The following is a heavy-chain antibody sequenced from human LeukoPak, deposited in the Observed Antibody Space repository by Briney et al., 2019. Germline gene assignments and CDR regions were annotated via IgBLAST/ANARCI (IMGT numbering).Heavy chain of an antibody. CDR1: GFTFSDYY. Sequence: NAGGSLRLSCAASGFTFSDYYMSWIRQAPGKGLEWVSDISSSSIYTNYADSVKGRFTVSRDDAKNSLYLQMNSLRAEDTAVYYCARCGYSGYDYCDSWGQGTLVTVSS. V-gene: IGHV3-11*03. J-gene: IGHJ4*02. CDR3: ARCGYSGYDYCDS. CDR2: ISSSSIYT. D-gene: IGHD5-12*01.